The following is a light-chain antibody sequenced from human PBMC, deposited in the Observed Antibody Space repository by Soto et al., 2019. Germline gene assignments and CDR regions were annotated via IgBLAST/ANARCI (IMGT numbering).Light chain of an antibody. V-gene: IGKV3-11*01. Sequence: EIVLTQSPGTLSLSPGERATLSCRASQNVGHNLAWYQQKPGQAPRLLIYAASDRATGIPARFRGSGSDTDFTLTISSVEPEDFAVYYCQQRSRWPRDTFGQGTKLEIK. CDR2: AAS. CDR1: QNVGHN. CDR3: QQRSRWPRDT. J-gene: IGKJ2*01.